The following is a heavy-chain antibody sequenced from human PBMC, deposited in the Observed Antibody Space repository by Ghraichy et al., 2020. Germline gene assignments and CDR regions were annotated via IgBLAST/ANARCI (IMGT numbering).Heavy chain of an antibody. V-gene: IGHV3-23*01. J-gene: IGHJ5*02. CDR3: AKDRREYSSSWYFDP. Sequence: GESLNISCAASGFTFSSYAMSWVRQAPGKGLEWVSTFSGSGSSTYYADSVKGRFTISRDNSKNTLYLQMNSLRAEETAVYYCAKDRREYSSSWYFDPWGQGTLVTVSS. CDR2: FSGSGSST. D-gene: IGHD6-13*01. CDR1: GFTFSSYA.